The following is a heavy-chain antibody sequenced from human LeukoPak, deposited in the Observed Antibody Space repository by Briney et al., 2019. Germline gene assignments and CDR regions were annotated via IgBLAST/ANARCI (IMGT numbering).Heavy chain of an antibody. Sequence: GASVKVSCKASGYTFTSYHMHWVRQAPGQGLEWMGKINLSGGSTTYAQKFQGRVTMTRDTSTSTVYMELSSLRFEDTAVYYCARDYVDDIPMIKDYWGQGTLVTVSS. D-gene: IGHD2-8*01. V-gene: IGHV1-46*01. J-gene: IGHJ4*02. CDR1: GYTFTSYH. CDR3: ARDYVDDIPMIKDY. CDR2: INLSGGST.